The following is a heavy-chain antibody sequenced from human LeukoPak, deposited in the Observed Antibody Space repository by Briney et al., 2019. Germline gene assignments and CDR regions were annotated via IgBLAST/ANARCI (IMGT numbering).Heavy chain of an antibody. CDR3: AKVFEEGSYIGPFDY. V-gene: IGHV3-23*01. CDR2: ISGSGGST. CDR1: GFTFSSYA. Sequence: GGSLRLSCAASGFTFSSYAMSWVRQAPGKGLEWVSAISGSGGSTYYADSVKGRFTISRDNSKNTLYLQMNSLRAEDTAVYYCAKVFEEGSYIGPFDYWGQGTLVTVSS. D-gene: IGHD3-10*01. J-gene: IGHJ4*02.